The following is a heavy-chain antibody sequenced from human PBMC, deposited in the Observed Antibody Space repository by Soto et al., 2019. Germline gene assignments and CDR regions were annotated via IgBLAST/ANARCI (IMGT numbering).Heavy chain of an antibody. V-gene: IGHV1-69*01. J-gene: IGHJ4*02. CDR2: IIPMFAIT. Sequence: QVQLVQSGAEVKKPGSSVTVSCKVSGGTFSGTAINWVRQAPGQGHEWLGGIIPMFAITHYAPKFQGRVAITADDSTSTAYMQLNSLRSDDTAVYHCVRAPHNNRFKSFHWGQGTRVSVSS. D-gene: IGHD1-1*01. CDR3: VRAPHNNRFKSFH. CDR1: GGTFSGTA.